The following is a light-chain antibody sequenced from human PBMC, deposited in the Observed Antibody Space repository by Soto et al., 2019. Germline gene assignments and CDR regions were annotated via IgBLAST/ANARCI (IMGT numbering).Light chain of an antibody. CDR3: QQTRSIPFT. CDR2: AAS. J-gene: IGKJ3*01. Sequence: DIQMTQSPSSLSASVGDRVTITCRASPIITNYLNWYQQKPGQAPKLLIYAASNLQSGVPSRFSASESGTDFTLTTSSLQPEDFATYYCQQTRSIPFTFGPGTKVDMK. V-gene: IGKV1-39*01. CDR1: PIITNY.